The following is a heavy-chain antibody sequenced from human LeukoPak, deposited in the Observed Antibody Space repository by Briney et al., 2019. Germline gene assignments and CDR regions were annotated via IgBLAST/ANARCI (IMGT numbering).Heavy chain of an antibody. Sequence: GGSLRLSCAASGFTFNTYTMNWVRQAPGKGLEWVSYISGSSGIIDYADSVRGRFTISRDNAKNSLYLQMNSPRAEDTAVYYCARDLLRGGASDYWGQGTLVTVSS. J-gene: IGHJ4*02. D-gene: IGHD2-21*01. V-gene: IGHV3-48*04. CDR3: ARDLLRGGASDY. CDR2: ISGSSGII. CDR1: GFTFNTYT.